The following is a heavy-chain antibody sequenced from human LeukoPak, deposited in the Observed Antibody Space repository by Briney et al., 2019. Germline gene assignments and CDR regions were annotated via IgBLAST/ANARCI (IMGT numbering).Heavy chain of an antibody. V-gene: IGHV3-30-3*01. CDR2: ISYDGSNK. D-gene: IGHD3-10*01. J-gene: IGHJ4*02. Sequence: GGSLRLSCAASGFTFSSYAMHWVRQAPAKGLEWVAVISYDGSNKYYADSVKGRFTISRDNSKNTLYLQMNSLRAEDTAVYYCARDITMDYYFDYWGQGTLVTVSS. CDR1: GFTFSSYA. CDR3: ARDITMDYYFDY.